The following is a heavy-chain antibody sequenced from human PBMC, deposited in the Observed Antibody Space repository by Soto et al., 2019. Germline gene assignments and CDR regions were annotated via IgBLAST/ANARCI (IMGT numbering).Heavy chain of an antibody. CDR3: AREEGRYSSSTTSYFRFDP. D-gene: IGHD2-2*01. J-gene: IGHJ5*02. V-gene: IGHV3-7*01. CDR1: GFTFNIYW. Sequence: EVQLVESGGGLVQPGGSLRLSCAASGFTFNIYWMSWVRQAPGKWLEWVANIKKDGSEKYYVDSVKGRLTISRDNAKNSVYLQMNSLRAEDTAVYYCAREEGRYSSSTTSYFRFDPWAQGTLVTVSS. CDR2: IKKDGSEK.